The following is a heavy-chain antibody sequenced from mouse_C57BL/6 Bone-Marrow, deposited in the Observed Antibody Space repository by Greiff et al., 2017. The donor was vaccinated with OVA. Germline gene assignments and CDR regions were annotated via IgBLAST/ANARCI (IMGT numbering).Heavy chain of an antibody. D-gene: IGHD1-1*01. V-gene: IGHV5-6*01. J-gene: IGHJ2*01. Sequence: EVQGVESWGDLVKPGGSLKLSCAASGFTFSSYGMSWVRQTPDKRLEWVATISSGGSYTYYPDSVKGRFTISRDNAKNTLYLQMSSLKSEDTAMYYCARGSDWGQGTTLTVSS. CDR3: ARGSD. CDR2: ISSGGSYT. CDR1: GFTFSSYG.